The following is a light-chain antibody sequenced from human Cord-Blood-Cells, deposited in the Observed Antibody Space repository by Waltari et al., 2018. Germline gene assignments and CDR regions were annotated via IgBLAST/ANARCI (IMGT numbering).Light chain of an antibody. CDR1: QSVLYSSNNKNY. Sequence: DIVMTQSPASLAVSLGERATINCKSSQSVLYSSNNKNYLAWYQQKPGQPPKLLNYWASTRESGVPDRFSGSGSGTDFTLTISSLQAEDVAVYYCQQYYSTPYTFGQGTKLEIK. CDR3: QQYYSTPYT. CDR2: WAS. J-gene: IGKJ2*01. V-gene: IGKV4-1*01.